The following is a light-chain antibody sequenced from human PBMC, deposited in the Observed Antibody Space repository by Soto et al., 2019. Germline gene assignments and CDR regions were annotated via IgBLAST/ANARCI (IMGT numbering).Light chain of an antibody. Sequence: DIVMPQSPATLSVSPGERASLSCRVSQSVSNNLAWHQQKPGPAPRLLIYGASTRATGIPARFSGSGSGTEFTLTISSLQSEDFAVYYCQQYNNWPPLTFGGGTKVDIK. J-gene: IGKJ4*01. CDR3: QQYNNWPPLT. CDR2: GAS. CDR1: QSVSNN. V-gene: IGKV3-15*01.